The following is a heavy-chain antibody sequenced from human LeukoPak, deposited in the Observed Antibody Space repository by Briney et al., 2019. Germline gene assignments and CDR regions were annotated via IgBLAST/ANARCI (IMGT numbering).Heavy chain of an antibody. CDR2: ISYDGSNK. J-gene: IGHJ4*02. D-gene: IGHD6-6*01. V-gene: IGHV3-30-3*01. CDR3: ARDEGPSIAALFDY. Sequence: PGRSLRLSCAASGFTFGSYAMHWVRQAPGKGLEWVAVISYDGSNKYYADSVKGRFTISRDNSKNTLYLQMNSLRAEDTAVYYCARDEGPSIAALFDYWGQGTLVTVSS. CDR1: GFTFGSYA.